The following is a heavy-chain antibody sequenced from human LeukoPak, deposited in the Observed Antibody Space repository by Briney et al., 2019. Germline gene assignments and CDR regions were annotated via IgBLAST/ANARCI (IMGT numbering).Heavy chain of an antibody. V-gene: IGHV3-53*01. J-gene: IGHJ6*02. Sequence: PGGSLRLSCAASGFIVSSRYMSWVRQAPGKGLEWVSAIYSGVGTNYADSVKGRFTISRDNSRNTLYLQMNSLRAEDMAVYYCVRAENGMDVWGRGTAVTVS. CDR1: GFIVSSRY. CDR3: VRAENGMDV. CDR2: IYSGVGT.